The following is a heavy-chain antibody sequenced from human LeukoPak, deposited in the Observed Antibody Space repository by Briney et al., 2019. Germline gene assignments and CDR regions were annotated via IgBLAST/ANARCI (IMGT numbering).Heavy chain of an antibody. CDR3: ARLRGYSSGWYLIDY. J-gene: IGHJ4*02. D-gene: IGHD6-19*01. V-gene: IGHV4-59*12. Sequence: SETLSLTCTVSGGSISSYYWSWIRQPPGKGLEWIGYIYYSGSTYYNPSLRSRVTISVDTSKNQFSLKLSSVTAADTAVYYCARLRGYSSGWYLIDYWGQGTLVTVSS. CDR1: GGSISSYY. CDR2: IYYSGST.